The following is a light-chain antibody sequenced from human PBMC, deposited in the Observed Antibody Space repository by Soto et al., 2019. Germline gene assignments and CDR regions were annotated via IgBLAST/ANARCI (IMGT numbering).Light chain of an antibody. V-gene: IGLV2-14*01. Sequence: QSVLTQPASVSGSPGQSITISCTGTSSDIGDYNYVSWYQQHPGKAPKLMIYEVSNRPSGVSNRFSGSKSGNTASLTISGLQVQDEDDYYCSSYTSSSTLWVFGGGTKLTVL. CDR1: SSDIGDYNY. J-gene: IGLJ3*02. CDR2: EVS. CDR3: SSYTSSSTLWV.